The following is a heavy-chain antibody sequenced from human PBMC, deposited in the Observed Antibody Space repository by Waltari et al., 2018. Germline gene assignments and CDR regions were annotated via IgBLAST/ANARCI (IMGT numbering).Heavy chain of an antibody. D-gene: IGHD2-21*02. CDR3: ARGGVTAPHHDAFDI. CDR1: GGSISSYY. Sequence: QVQLQESGPGLVKPSETLSLTCTVSGGSISSYYWSWIRQPPGKGLEWIGYIYYSGSTNYNPSRKSRVTIAVDTSKNQFSLKLSSVTAADTAVYYCARGGVTAPHHDAFDIWGQGTMVTVSS. V-gene: IGHV4-59*01. J-gene: IGHJ3*02. CDR2: IYYSGST.